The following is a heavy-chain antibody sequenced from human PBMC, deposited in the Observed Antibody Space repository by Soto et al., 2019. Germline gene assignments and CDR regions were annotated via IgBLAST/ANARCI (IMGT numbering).Heavy chain of an antibody. CDR2: ISGSGGST. CDR3: AKPTTGYSSGWYPFDY. CDR1: GFTFSSYA. D-gene: IGHD6-19*01. J-gene: IGHJ4*02. V-gene: IGHV3-23*01. Sequence: GGSLRLFCAASGFTFSSYAMSWVRQAPGKGLEWVSAISGSGGSTYYADSVKGRFTISRDNSKSTLYLQMNSLRAEDTAVYYCAKPTTGYSSGWYPFDYWGQGTLVTVSS.